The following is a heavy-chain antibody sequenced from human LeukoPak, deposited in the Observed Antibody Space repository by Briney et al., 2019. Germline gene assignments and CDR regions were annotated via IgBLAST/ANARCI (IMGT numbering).Heavy chain of an antibody. J-gene: IGHJ3*02. V-gene: IGHV1-18*01. D-gene: IGHD4-17*01. CDR1: GYTFTSYG. CDR3: ARPSLRSDAFDI. Sequence: ASVKVSCKASGYTFTSYGISWVRQAPGQGLEWMGWISAYNGNTNYAQKFQGRVTMTRNTSISTAYMELSSLRSEDTAVYYCARPSLRSDAFDIWGQGTMVTVSS. CDR2: ISAYNGNT.